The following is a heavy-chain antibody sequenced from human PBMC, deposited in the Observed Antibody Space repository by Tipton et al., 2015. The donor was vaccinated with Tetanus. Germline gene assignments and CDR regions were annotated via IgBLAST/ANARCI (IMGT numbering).Heavy chain of an antibody. Sequence: TLSLTCTVSGASIRGGTFYWGWIRQPPGKGLGWIGSIYESGDTYYIPSLKSRVTLSVDTSTNQFSLTLNSMAAADTGVYYCARHQSGYFTPFDYWGQGKLVTVSS. CDR1: GASIRGGTFY. CDR2: IYESGDT. CDR3: ARHQSGYFTPFDY. D-gene: IGHD3-3*01. J-gene: IGHJ4*02. V-gene: IGHV4-39*01.